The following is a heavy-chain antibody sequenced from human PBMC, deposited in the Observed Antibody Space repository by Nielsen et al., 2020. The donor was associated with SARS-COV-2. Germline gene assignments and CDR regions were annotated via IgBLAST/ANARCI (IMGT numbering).Heavy chain of an antibody. CDR1: GFSFTNYW. J-gene: IGHJ5*02. D-gene: IGHD1-14*01. CDR2: IDPTDSHT. CDR3: ARQPRSIISNWFDP. Sequence: GESLKISCKASGFSFTNYWISWVRQMPGKGLEWMGNIDPTDSHTNYSPSLQGHVTISADKSITTAYLQWSSLETSDSAMYYCARQPRSIISNWFDPWGQGSLVTVST. V-gene: IGHV5-10-1*01.